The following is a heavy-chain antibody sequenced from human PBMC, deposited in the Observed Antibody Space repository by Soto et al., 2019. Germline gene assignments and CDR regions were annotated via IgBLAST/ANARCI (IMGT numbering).Heavy chain of an antibody. CDR1: GFSFSSYE. J-gene: IGHJ4*02. V-gene: IGHV3-48*03. CDR2: ISSSGSTI. CDR3: ARAHFGPDYYFDY. D-gene: IGHD3-10*01. Sequence: GGSLRLSCAASGFSFSSYEMNWVRQAPGKGLEWVSYISSSGSTIYYADSVSGRFTFSRDNAKNSLSLQMNSLRAEDTAVYYCARAHFGPDYYFDYWGQGTLVTVSS.